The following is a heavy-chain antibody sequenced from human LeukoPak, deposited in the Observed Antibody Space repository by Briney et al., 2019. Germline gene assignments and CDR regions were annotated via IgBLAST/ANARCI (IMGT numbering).Heavy chain of an antibody. CDR1: GYSFTTYW. V-gene: IGHV5-51*01. J-gene: IGHJ5*02. D-gene: IGHD2-15*01. CDR3: VRRLAGGWFDP. CDR2: IYPGDSDT. Sequence: GESLKISCKGSGYSFTTYWIAWVRQMPGKGLEWMGVIYPGDSDTRYSPSFQGQVAISADKSISTAYLQWNSLKASDTAIYYCVRRLAGGWFDPWGQGTLVTVSS.